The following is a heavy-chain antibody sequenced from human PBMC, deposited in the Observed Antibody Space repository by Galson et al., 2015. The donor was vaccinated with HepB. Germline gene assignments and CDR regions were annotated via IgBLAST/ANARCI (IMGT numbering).Heavy chain of an antibody. CDR3: ARVGTMVQGVMESGPYEPYAFDI. J-gene: IGHJ3*02. CDR1: GGTFSSYA. Sequence: SVKVSCKASGGTFSSYAISWVRQAPGQGLEWMGGIIPIFGTANYAQKFQGRVTITADESTSTAYMELSSLRSEDTAVYYCARVGTMVQGVMESGPYEPYAFDIWGQGTMVTVSS. D-gene: IGHD3-10*01. CDR2: IIPIFGTA. V-gene: IGHV1-69*13.